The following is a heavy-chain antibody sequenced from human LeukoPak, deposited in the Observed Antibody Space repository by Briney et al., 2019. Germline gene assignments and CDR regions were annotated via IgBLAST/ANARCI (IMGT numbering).Heavy chain of an antibody. V-gene: IGHV3-23*01. CDR2: MSGSGGSL. CDR3: VKVSGRGPRGPFDS. D-gene: IGHD1-26*01. CDR1: GFSFYNFA. Sequence: GGSLRLSCAASGFSFYNFAMSGVRQAPGKGLEWVSGMSGSGGSLYYAESVKGRFSISRDVSKSMLYLEMKSLRVDDTAVYYCVKVSGRGPRGPFDSWGQGTLVTVSS. J-gene: IGHJ4*02.